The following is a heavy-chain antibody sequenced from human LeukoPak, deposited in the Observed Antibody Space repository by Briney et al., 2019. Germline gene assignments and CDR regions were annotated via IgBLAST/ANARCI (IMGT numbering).Heavy chain of an antibody. CDR3: AKSTVVTPNYYYGMDV. V-gene: IGHV3-53*01. CDR2: FYRGDST. Sequence: GTSLRLSCAASGFTVSSSYMYWVRQAPGKGLEWVSFFYRGDSTYYAESVRGRFTISRDNSKNTLYLQMNSLRAEDTAVYYCAKSTVVTPNYYYGMDVWGQGTTVTVSS. CDR1: GFTVSSSY. J-gene: IGHJ6*02. D-gene: IGHD4-23*01.